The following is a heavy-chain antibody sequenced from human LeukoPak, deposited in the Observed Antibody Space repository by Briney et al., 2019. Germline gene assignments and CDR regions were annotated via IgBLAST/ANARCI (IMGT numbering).Heavy chain of an antibody. D-gene: IGHD3-22*01. J-gene: IGHJ4*02. V-gene: IGHV1-69*06. CDR2: IIPIFGTA. CDR3: ARDRYYYDSSGYYYPN. Sequence: SVKVSCKASGGTFSSYAISWVRQAPGQGLEWMGGIIPIFGTANYAQKFQGRVTITADKSTSTAYMELSSLRSEDTAVYYCARDRYYYDSSGYYYPNWGQGTLVTVSS. CDR1: GGTFSSYA.